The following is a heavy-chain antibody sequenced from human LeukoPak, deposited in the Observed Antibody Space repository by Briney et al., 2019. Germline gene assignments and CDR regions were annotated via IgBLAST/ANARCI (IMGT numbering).Heavy chain of an antibody. CDR2: ISGSGGSI. D-gene: IGHD6-19*01. CDR1: GFSFSSYA. J-gene: IGHJ4*02. Sequence: GGSLRLSCAASGFSFSSYAMSWVRQAPGKGLEWVSAISGSGGSIYDADSVKGRFTIPRDNSKNTLYLQMNSLRAEDTAVYYCAKLAAGSGWYGGYWGQGTLVTVSS. CDR3: AKLAAGSGWYGGY. V-gene: IGHV3-23*01.